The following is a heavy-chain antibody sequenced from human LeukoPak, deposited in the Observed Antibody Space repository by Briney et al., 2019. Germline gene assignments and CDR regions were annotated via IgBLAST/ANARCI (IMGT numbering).Heavy chain of an antibody. Sequence: SETLSLTCAVYGGSFSGYYWSWIRQPPGKGLEWIGEINHSGSTNYNPSLKSRVTISVDTSKNQFSLKLSSVTAADTAVYYCARRITMVRGFNYWGQGTLVAVSS. CDR2: INHSGST. CDR3: ARRITMVRGFNY. D-gene: IGHD3-10*01. CDR1: GGSFSGYY. V-gene: IGHV4-34*01. J-gene: IGHJ4*02.